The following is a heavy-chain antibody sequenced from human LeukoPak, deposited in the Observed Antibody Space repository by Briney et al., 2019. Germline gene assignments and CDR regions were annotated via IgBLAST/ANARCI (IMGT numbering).Heavy chain of an antibody. CDR1: GYSISSGYY. Sequence: SGTLSLTCTVSGYSISSGYYWGWIRQPPGKGLEWIGSIYHSGSTYYNPSLKSRVTISVDTSKNQFSLKLSSVTAADTAVYYCAAPGPRDYWGQGTLVTVSS. CDR2: IYHSGST. CDR3: AAPGPRDY. V-gene: IGHV4-38-2*02. J-gene: IGHJ4*02.